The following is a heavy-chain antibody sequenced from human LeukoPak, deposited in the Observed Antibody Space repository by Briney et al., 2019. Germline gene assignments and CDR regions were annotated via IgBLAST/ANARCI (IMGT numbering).Heavy chain of an antibody. CDR1: GFTFSNYW. CDR3: GREIPGGTTSLDC. J-gene: IGHJ4*02. Sequence: GGSLRLSCAASGFTFSNYWMSWVRQAPGKGLEWVANIKEDGSDKNYVDSVRGRFTISRDNAKNALYQQMNSLRAEDTAVYYCGREIPGGTTSLDCWGQGTVVTVSS. CDR2: IKEDGSDK. D-gene: IGHD1-7*01. V-gene: IGHV3-7*04.